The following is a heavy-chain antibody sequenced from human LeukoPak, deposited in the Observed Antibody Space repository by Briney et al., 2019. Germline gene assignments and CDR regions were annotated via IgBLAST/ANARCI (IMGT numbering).Heavy chain of an antibody. CDR1: GDRVSRNSAA. CDR3: ARSISGLGD. CDR2: TYYRSKWYN. D-gene: IGHD3-10*01. V-gene: IGHV6-1*01. J-gene: IGHJ4*02. Sequence: SQTLSLTCAISGDRVSRNSAAWNCTRQSPSRGLEWLGRTYYRSKWYNDYAVSVKGRITISADTSKNQFSLQLNSVTPEDTAVYYCARSISGLGDWGQGTLVTVSS.